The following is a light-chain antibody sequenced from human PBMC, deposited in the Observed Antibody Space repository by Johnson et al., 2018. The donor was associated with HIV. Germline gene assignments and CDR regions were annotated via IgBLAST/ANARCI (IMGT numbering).Light chain of an antibody. CDR3: GTWDSSLGV. V-gene: IGLV1-51*02. CDR1: SSNIGNNY. Sequence: HSVLTQPPSVSAAPGQKVTISCSGSSSNIGNNYVSWYQQLPGTAPKLLIYENNKRPSGIPDRFSGSKSGTSATLGITGLQTGDEADYYCGTWDSSLGVFGPGTKVIVL. CDR2: ENN. J-gene: IGLJ1*01.